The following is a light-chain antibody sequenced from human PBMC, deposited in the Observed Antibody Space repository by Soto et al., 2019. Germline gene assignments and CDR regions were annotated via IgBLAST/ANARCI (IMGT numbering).Light chain of an antibody. CDR1: SSDVGGYNY. Sequence: QSALTQPASVSGSPGQSITISCTGTSSDVGGYNYVSWYQQHPGKAPKLMIYDVSNRPSGVSNRLSGSKSGNTASLPISGLQAEDEADYYCSSYTSSSTRLYVFGTGTKLTVL. CDR2: DVS. CDR3: SSYTSSSTRLYV. J-gene: IGLJ1*01. V-gene: IGLV2-14*01.